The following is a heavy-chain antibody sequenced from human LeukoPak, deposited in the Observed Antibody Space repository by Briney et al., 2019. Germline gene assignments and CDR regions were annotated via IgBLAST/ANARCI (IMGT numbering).Heavy chain of an antibody. Sequence: AASVKVSCKASGGTFSSYAISWVRQAPGQGLEWMGGIIPIFGTANYAQKFQGRVTITTDESTSTAYMELSSLRSEDTAVYYCASKVTGSGSYYYYMDVWGKGTTVTVSS. CDR3: ASKVTGSGSYYYYMDV. CDR1: GGTFSSYA. CDR2: IIPIFGTA. D-gene: IGHD1-26*01. J-gene: IGHJ6*03. V-gene: IGHV1-69*05.